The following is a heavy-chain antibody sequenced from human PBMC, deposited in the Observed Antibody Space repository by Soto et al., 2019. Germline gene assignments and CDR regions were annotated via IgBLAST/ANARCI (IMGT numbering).Heavy chain of an antibody. CDR3: ARDRGKSTIFGVVPDV. CDR1: GYTFTSYA. CDR2: INAGNGNT. Sequence: ASVKVSCKASGYTFTSYAMHWVRQAPGQRLEWMGWINAGNGNTKYSQKFQGRVTITRDTSASTAYMELNSLRDEDTAVYYCARDRGKSTIFGVVPDVWGQGTTVTVSS. V-gene: IGHV1-3*01. D-gene: IGHD3-3*01. J-gene: IGHJ6*02.